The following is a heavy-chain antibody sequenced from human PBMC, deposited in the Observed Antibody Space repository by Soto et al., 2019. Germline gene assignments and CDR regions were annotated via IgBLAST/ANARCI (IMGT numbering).Heavy chain of an antibody. D-gene: IGHD2-15*01. CDR3: AKDLEVLSARFES. V-gene: IGHV3-23*01. Sequence: QPGGSLRLSCRASKFAFGDYAMAWVSQAPGKGLEWVSGISASGGRTYYADSAKGRFTISRDNSNNTLYLQMSSLRAEDTAVYYCAKDLEVLSARFESWGQGALATVSS. CDR2: ISASGGRT. J-gene: IGHJ4*02. CDR1: KFAFGDYA.